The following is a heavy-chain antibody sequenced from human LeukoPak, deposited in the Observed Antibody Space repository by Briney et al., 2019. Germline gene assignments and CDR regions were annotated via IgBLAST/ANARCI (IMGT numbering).Heavy chain of an antibody. CDR1: GFTFSSYG. V-gene: IGHV3-23*01. D-gene: IGHD6-19*01. CDR2: ISGSGGST. CDR3: AKATGYSSGWVFDY. Sequence: GGSLRLSCAASGFTFSSYGMSWVRQAPGKGPEWVSAISGSGGSTYYADSVKGRFTISRDNSKNTLYLQMNSLRAEDTAVYYCAKATGYSSGWVFDYWGQGTLVTVSS. J-gene: IGHJ4*02.